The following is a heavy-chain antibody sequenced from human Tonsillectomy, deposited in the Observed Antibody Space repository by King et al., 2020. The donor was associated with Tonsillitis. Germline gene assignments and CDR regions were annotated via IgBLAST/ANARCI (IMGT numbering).Heavy chain of an antibody. J-gene: IGHJ3*01. CDR3: AKAQAGGRATYQDAFDV. CDR2: MSDDGSKS. Sequence: VQLVESGGGVVQPGRSLRLSCSASGFIFSNYGMNWVRQAPGKGLEWVAVMSDDGSKSYYADSVKGRVIISRHNSKNTLFLQMNSLTVEDTARYYCAKAQAGGRATYQDAFDVWGQGTMVTVSS. CDR1: GFIFSNYG. V-gene: IGHV3-30*18. D-gene: IGHD3-16*01.